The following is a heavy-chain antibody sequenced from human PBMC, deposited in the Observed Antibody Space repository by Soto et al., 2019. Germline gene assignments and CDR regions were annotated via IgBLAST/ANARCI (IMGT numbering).Heavy chain of an antibody. Sequence: ASVKVSCKASGYSFTSYAIYWVRQAPGHRLEWMGWINAGNGNTKYSQKLQGRVTFTGDTSASTAHMELSSLRSEDTAVYFCARGVENIVVVLDVFGYYGMDVWGQGTTVTVSS. D-gene: IGHD2-2*01. V-gene: IGHV1-3*01. CDR1: GYSFTSYA. J-gene: IGHJ6*02. CDR3: ARGVENIVVVLDVFGYYGMDV. CDR2: INAGNGNT.